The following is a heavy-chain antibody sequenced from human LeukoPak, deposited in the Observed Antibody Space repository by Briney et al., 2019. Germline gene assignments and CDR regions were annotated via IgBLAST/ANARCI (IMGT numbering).Heavy chain of an antibody. CDR2: IYYSGST. CDR3: ARVKGGLRLNAFDI. J-gene: IGHJ3*02. Sequence: SETLSLTCTVSGGSISSYYWSWIRQPPGKGLEWIGYIYYSGSTNYNPSLKSRVTISVDTSKNQFSLKLSSVTAADTAVYYCARVKGGLRLNAFDIWGQGTMVTVSS. V-gene: IGHV4-59*12. D-gene: IGHD4-17*01. CDR1: GGSISSYY.